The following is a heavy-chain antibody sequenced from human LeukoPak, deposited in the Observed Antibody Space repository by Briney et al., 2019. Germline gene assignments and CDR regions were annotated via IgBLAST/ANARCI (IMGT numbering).Heavy chain of an antibody. CDR1: GFTFSSYS. CDR3: ARDELAAACDY. V-gene: IGHV3-21*01. CDR2: ISSSSSYI. J-gene: IGHJ4*02. Sequence: RGSLRLSCAASGFTFSSYSMNWVRQAPGEGLEWVSSISSSSSYIYYADSVKGRFTISRDNAKNSLYLQMNSLRAEDTAAYYCARDELAAACDYWGQGTLVTVSS. D-gene: IGHD6-13*01.